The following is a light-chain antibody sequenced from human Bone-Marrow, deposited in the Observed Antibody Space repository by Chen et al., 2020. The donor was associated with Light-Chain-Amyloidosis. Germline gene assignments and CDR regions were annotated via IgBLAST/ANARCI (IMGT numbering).Light chain of an antibody. V-gene: IGLV3-21*02. CDR1: NIGSTS. CDR2: DDS. CDR3: QVWDRSSDRPV. Sequence: SYVLTQPSSVSVAPGQTATSACGGNNIGSTSVHWYQQTPGQAPLLVVYDDSDRPSGIPVRLSGSYSGNTATLTISRVEAGDEADYYCQVWDRSSDRPVFGGGTKLTVL. J-gene: IGLJ3*02.